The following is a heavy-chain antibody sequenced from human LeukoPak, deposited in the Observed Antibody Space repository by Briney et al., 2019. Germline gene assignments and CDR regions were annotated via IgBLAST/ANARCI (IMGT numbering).Heavy chain of an antibody. D-gene: IGHD3-10*01. CDR3: ARDRFYYGSGSYYHFDY. V-gene: IGHV1-18*04. Sequence: GASVEVSCKASGYTFTSYGISWVRQAPGQGLEWMGWISAYNGNTNYAQKLQGRVTMTTDTSTSTAYMELRSLRSDDTAVYYCARDRFYYGSGSYYHFDYWGQGTLVTVSS. CDR2: ISAYNGNT. J-gene: IGHJ4*02. CDR1: GYTFTSYG.